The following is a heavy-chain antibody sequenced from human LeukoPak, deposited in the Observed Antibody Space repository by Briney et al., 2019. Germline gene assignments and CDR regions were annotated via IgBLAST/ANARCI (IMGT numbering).Heavy chain of an antibody. J-gene: IGHJ5*02. CDR3: ARGSRLGYCSSTSCRPRGNWFDP. Sequence: SETLSLTCAVYGGSFSGYYWSWIRQPPGKGLEWIGEINHSGSTNYNPSLKSRVTISVDTSKNQFSLKLSSVTAADTAVYYCARGSRLGYCSSTSCRPRGNWFDPWGRGTLVTVSS. V-gene: IGHV4-34*01. CDR1: GGSFSGYY. CDR2: INHSGST. D-gene: IGHD2-2*01.